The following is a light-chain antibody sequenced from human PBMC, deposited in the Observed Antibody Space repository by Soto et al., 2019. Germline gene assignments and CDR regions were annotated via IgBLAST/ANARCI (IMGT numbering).Light chain of an antibody. V-gene: IGLV2-14*03. Sequence: QSALTQPASVSGSPGQSITISCTGTSSNVGGYNYVSWYQHNPGEAPKLMIFGDSNRPSGVSNRFSGSKSGNTASLTISGLQPEDEGIYYCSSYTSSTSPVVFGGGTKLTVL. CDR2: GDS. CDR1: SSNVGGYNY. CDR3: SSYTSSTSPVV. J-gene: IGLJ2*01.